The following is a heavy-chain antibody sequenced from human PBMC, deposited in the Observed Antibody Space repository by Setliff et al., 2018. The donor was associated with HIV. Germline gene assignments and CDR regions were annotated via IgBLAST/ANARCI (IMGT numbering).Heavy chain of an antibody. CDR1: GGSFSGYS. Sequence: SETLSLTCALYGGSFSGYSWTWIRQSPGKGLEWPGETSHTERSHYNPSLRYRVTISLDTSKNQFSLILRSVTAADTAVYYCARGRISSAATRFFYMDVWANGTTVTVSS. D-gene: IGHD6-13*01. V-gene: IGHV4-34*01. CDR3: ARGRISSAATRFFYMDV. J-gene: IGHJ6*03. CDR2: TSHTERS.